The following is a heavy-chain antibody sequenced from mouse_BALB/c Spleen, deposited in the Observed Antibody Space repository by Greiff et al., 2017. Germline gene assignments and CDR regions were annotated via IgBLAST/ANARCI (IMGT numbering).Heavy chain of an antibody. CDR3: ARDYYYGSSYDAMDY. D-gene: IGHD1-1*01. J-gene: IGHJ4*01. CDR2: IDPANGNT. V-gene: IGHV14-3*02. Sequence: VQLQQSGAELVKPGASVKLSCTASGFNIKDTYMHWVKQRPEQGLEWIGRIDPANGNTKYDPKFQGKATITADTSSNTAYLQLSSLTSEDTAVYYCARDYYYGSSYDAMDYWGQGTSVTVAS. CDR1: GFNIKDTY.